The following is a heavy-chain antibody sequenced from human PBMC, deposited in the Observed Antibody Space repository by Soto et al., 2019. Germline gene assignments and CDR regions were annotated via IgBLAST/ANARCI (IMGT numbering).Heavy chain of an antibody. Sequence: EVQLVESGGGLVQPGGSLRLSCAASGFTFSSYWMSWVRQVPGKGLEWVANIKPDGSEKYYVDSVKGRFTISRDNAKNSLYLQMNSLRAEDKAVDYCARDLGDKIVVVVAATGAFDIWGQGTMVTVSS. V-gene: IGHV3-7*01. D-gene: IGHD2-15*01. CDR3: ARDLGDKIVVVVAATGAFDI. CDR1: GFTFSSYW. J-gene: IGHJ3*02. CDR2: IKPDGSEK.